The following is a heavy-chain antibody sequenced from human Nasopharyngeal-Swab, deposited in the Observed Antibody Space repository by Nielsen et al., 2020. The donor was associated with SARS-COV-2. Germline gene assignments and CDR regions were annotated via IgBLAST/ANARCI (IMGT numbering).Heavy chain of an antibody. CDR2: INPNTGGT. CDR1: GYTFTDHY. J-gene: IGHJ4*02. CDR3: ARDNYYNSSGYYSPDY. Sequence: ALVKVSCKASGYTFTDHYIQWVRQAPGQGLEWMGRINPNTGGTNYAQNFQGRVTLTRDMSISTAYMELNRLRSGDTAVYFCARDNYYNSSGYYSPDYWGQGTLVTVSS. D-gene: IGHD3-22*01. V-gene: IGHV1-2*06.